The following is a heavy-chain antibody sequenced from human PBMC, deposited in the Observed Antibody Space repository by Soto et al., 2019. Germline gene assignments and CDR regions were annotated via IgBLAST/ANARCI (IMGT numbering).Heavy chain of an antibody. Sequence: PSETLSLTCTVSGGSISSYYWSWTRQPPGKGLEWIGYIYYSGSTNYNPSLKSRVTISVDTSKNQFSLKLSSVTAADTAVYYCARDPRYYYDSSGYSKGFDPWGQGTLVTVPS. V-gene: IGHV4-59*01. CDR1: GGSISSYY. J-gene: IGHJ5*02. CDR2: IYYSGST. CDR3: ARDPRYYYDSSGYSKGFDP. D-gene: IGHD3-22*01.